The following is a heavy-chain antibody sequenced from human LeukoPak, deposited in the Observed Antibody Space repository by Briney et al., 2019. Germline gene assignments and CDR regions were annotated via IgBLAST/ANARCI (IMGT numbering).Heavy chain of an antibody. J-gene: IGHJ4*02. Sequence: SETLSLTCTVSGGSINNYYWTWIRQPAGKGLEWIGRIYTSGSTNYNPSLKSRVTMSVDTSKNQFSLKLSSVTAADTAVYYCAGIAAAGTWLYFDYWGQGTLVTVSS. D-gene: IGHD6-13*01. CDR1: GGSINNYY. CDR2: IYTSGST. CDR3: AGIAAAGTWLYFDY. V-gene: IGHV4-4*07.